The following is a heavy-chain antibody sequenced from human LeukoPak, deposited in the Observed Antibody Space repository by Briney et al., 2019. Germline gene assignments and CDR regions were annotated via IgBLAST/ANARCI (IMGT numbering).Heavy chain of an antibody. J-gene: IGHJ3*02. CDR1: GYTFTSYG. CDR2: ISAYNGNT. V-gene: IGHV1-18*01. Sequence: GASVKVPCKASGYTFTSYGISWVRQAPGQGLEWMGWISAYNGNTNYAQKLQGRVTMTTDTSTSTAYMELRSLRSDDTAVYYWASGPTVADDAFDIWGQGTMVTVSS. CDR3: ASGPTVADDAFDI. D-gene: IGHD6-19*01.